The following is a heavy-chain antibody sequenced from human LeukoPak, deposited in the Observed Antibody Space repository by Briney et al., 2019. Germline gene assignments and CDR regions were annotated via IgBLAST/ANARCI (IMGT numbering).Heavy chain of an antibody. CDR3: ARRGKQTYPPYYGMDV. V-gene: IGHV4-34*01. J-gene: IGHJ6*02. CDR1: GGSFSGYY. CDR2: INHRGST. D-gene: IGHD1-1*01. Sequence: PSETLSLTCAVYGGSFSGYYWSWIRQPPGKGLEWIGEINHRGSTNYNPSLKSRVTISVDTSKNQFSLKLSSVTAADTAVYYCARRGKQTYPPYYGMDVWGQGTTVTVSS.